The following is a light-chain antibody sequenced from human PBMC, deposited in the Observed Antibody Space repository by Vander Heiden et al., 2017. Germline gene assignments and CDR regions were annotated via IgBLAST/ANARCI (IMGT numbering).Light chain of an antibody. CDR1: SSNIGSYP. J-gene: IGLJ2*01. Sequence: QSVLTQPPSASGTPGQRVTISCSGSSSNIGSYPVNWYQQLPGTAPKLLIYSNDQGPSGGPDRFSGSKSSTSASLAISGLQSEDEADYYCAAWDDSLKGPVFGGGTKLTVL. V-gene: IGLV1-44*01. CDR3: AAWDDSLKGPV. CDR2: SND.